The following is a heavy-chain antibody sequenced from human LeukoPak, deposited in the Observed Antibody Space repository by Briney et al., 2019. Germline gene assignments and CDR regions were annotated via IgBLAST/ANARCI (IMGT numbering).Heavy chain of an antibody. D-gene: IGHD2-15*01. Sequence: GGSLRLSCAASGFTFRNYWMSWVRQAPGKGRGWVANIKQDGSEEYYVDSVKGRFTISRDNTKNSLDLLMNSLRAEDTAVYYCARASTAGVGAFDIWGQGTMVTVSS. J-gene: IGHJ3*02. CDR3: ARASTAGVGAFDI. V-gene: IGHV3-7*01. CDR1: GFTFRNYW. CDR2: IKQDGSEE.